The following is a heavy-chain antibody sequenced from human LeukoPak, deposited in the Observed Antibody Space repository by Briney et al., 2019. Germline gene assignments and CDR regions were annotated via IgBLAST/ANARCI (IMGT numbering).Heavy chain of an antibody. J-gene: IGHJ5*02. CDR3: ARAGSSSTFRFDP. Sequence: TSETLSLTCAVYGGSFSGYYWSWIRQPPGKGLEWIGEINHSGSTNYNPSLKSRVTISVDTSKNQFSLKLSSVTAADTAVYYCARAGSSSTFRFDPWGQGTLVTVSS. D-gene: IGHD6-6*01. V-gene: IGHV4-34*01. CDR1: GGSFSGYY. CDR2: INHSGST.